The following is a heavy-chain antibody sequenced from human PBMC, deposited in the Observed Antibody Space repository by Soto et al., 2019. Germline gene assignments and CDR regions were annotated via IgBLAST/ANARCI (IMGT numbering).Heavy chain of an antibody. Sequence: ASVKVSCKASGYTFTSYGISWVRQAPGQGLEWMGWISAYNGNTNYAQKLQGRVTMTTDTSTSTAYMELRSLRSDDTAVYYCARSSPTTVTTYIFYYYYGMDVWGQGTTVTVSS. CDR1: GYTFTSYG. D-gene: IGHD4-4*01. J-gene: IGHJ6*02. CDR2: ISAYNGNT. CDR3: ARSSPTTVTTYIFYYYYGMDV. V-gene: IGHV1-18*01.